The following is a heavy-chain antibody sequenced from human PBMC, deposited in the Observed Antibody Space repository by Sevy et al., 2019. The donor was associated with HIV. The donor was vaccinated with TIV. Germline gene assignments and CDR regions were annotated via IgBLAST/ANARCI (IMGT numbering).Heavy chain of an antibody. Sequence: GGSLRLSCAASGFTFGTFGMHWVRQAPGKGLEWVAVISYDGSSKYYGDSVKSRFIISRDNSKNTLYLQMSSLRPEDTAMYYCAKDFTGYNGMDVWGQGTTVTVSS. CDR3: AKDFTGYNGMDV. CDR1: GFTFGTFG. V-gene: IGHV3-30*18. CDR2: ISYDGSSK. J-gene: IGHJ6*02. D-gene: IGHD3-9*01.